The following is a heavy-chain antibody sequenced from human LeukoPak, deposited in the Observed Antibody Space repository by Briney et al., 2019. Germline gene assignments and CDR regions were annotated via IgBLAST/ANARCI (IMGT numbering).Heavy chain of an antibody. CDR3: AGGDSSGYYYPNFDY. V-gene: IGHV1-18*01. CDR1: GYTFTSYG. D-gene: IGHD3-22*01. J-gene: IGHJ4*02. Sequence: ASVKVSCKASGYTFTSYGISWVRQAPGQGLEWMGWISAYNGNTNYAQKLQGRVTMTTDTSTSTAYMELRSLRSDDTAVYYCAGGDSSGYYYPNFDYWGQGTLVTVSS. CDR2: ISAYNGNT.